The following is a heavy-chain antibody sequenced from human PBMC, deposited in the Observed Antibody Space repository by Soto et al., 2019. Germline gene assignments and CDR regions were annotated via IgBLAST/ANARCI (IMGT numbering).Heavy chain of an antibody. Sequence: QVQLQQWGAGLLKPSETLSLTCAVYGGSLRGYYWSWIRQPTGKGLEWIGEISHSGTTNYNPSLKSRVTISLHPSKTQFPTQLSSVPAAHTAVYDCARRPPMTGMDVWGQGTTVTVSS. J-gene: IGHJ6*02. CDR2: ISHSGTT. D-gene: IGHD3-22*01. CDR3: ARRPPMTGMDV. CDR1: GGSLRGYY. V-gene: IGHV4-34*01.